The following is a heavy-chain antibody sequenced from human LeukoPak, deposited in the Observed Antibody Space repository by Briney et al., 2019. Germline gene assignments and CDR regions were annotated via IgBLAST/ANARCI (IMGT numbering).Heavy chain of an antibody. J-gene: IGHJ4*02. CDR3: ARGRRDRGGDCSGGSCHWYFDY. Sequence: PSETLSLTCTVSGGSISSYYWSWIRQPPGKGLEWIGYIYYSGSTNYNPSLKSRVTISVDTSKNQFSLKLSSVTAADTAVYYCARGRRDRGGDCSGGSCHWYFDYWGQGTLVTVSS. CDR2: IYYSGST. V-gene: IGHV4-59*01. D-gene: IGHD2-15*01. CDR1: GGSISSYY.